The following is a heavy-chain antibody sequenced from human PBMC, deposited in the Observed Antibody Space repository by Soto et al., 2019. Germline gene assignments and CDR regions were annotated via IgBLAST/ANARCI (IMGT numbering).Heavy chain of an antibody. CDR2: INWDGGST. Sequence: GGSQSLSCAASGFTLDDYTMHWVRQAPGKGLEWVSLINWDGGSTYYADSVKGRFTISRDNSKNSLYLQMNSLRTEDTALYYCAKNPSLDYDSSPYYYYGMDVWGQGTTVTVSS. J-gene: IGHJ6*02. V-gene: IGHV3-43*01. D-gene: IGHD3-22*01. CDR1: GFTLDDYT. CDR3: AKNPSLDYDSSPYYYYGMDV.